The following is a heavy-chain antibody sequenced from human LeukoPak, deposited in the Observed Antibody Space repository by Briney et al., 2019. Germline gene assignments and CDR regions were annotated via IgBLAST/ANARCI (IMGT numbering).Heavy chain of an antibody. CDR1: GFTFSSYT. CDR2: ISSDSGTI. Sequence: PGGSLRLSCAASGFTFSSYTMNWVRQAPGKGLEWVSYISSDSGTIYYADSVKGRFTISRDNSKNTLYLQMSSLRVEDTAVYYCGKAEAGTYYFDYWGQGTLVTVSS. CDR3: GKAEAGTYYFDY. V-gene: IGHV3-48*01. D-gene: IGHD6-19*01. J-gene: IGHJ4*02.